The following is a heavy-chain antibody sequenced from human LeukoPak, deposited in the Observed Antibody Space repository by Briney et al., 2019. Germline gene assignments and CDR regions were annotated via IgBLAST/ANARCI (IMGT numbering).Heavy chain of an antibody. Sequence: SETLSLTCTVSGGSISSGGYYWSWIRQLPGKGLEWIGYIYYSGSTYYNPSLKSRVTISVDTSENQFSLKLSSVTAADTAVYYCATALSYGSGIDYYGMDVWGQGTTVTVSS. CDR2: IYYSGST. CDR1: GGSISSGGYY. D-gene: IGHD3-10*01. V-gene: IGHV4-31*03. J-gene: IGHJ6*02. CDR3: ATALSYGSGIDYYGMDV.